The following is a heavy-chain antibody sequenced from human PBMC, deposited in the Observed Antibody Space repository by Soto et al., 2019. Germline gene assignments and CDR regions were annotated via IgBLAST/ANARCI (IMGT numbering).Heavy chain of an antibody. CDR1: GFTFSSCT. J-gene: IGHJ6*02. CDR2: ISPSTSHI. V-gene: IGHV3-21*06. Sequence: EVHLVESGGGLVKPGGSLRLSCAVSGFTFSSCTMNWVRQAPGKGLEWVSSISPSTSHIYYADSVKGRFTISRANSKNSLFLQMNSLTAEDTAVYYYSGCSGDVCHQNYGMDVWGQGTTVTVSS. D-gene: IGHD2-15*01. CDR3: SGCSGDVCHQNYGMDV.